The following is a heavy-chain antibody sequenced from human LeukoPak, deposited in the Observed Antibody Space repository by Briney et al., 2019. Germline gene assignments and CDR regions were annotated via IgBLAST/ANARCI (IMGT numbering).Heavy chain of an antibody. CDR2: IYYSGST. J-gene: IGHJ4*02. CDR1: GGSVSSGSYY. Sequence: PSETLSLTCTVSGGSVSSGSYYWSWIRQPPGKGPEWIGYIYYSGSTNYNPSLKSRVTISVDTSKNQFSLKLSSVTAADTAVYYCARGHSSTYYYGSGSYYFDYWGQGTLVTVSS. D-gene: IGHD3-10*01. CDR3: ARGHSSTYYYGSGSYYFDY. V-gene: IGHV4-61*01.